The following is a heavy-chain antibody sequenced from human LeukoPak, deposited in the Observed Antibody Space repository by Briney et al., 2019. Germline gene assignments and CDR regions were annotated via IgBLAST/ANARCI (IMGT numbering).Heavy chain of an antibody. D-gene: IGHD3-3*01. Sequence: PGGSLRLSCAASGFSLSRYWMSWVRQAPGKGLEWVANIKEDGSEEYYVDSVKGRFSISRDNTKNSLYLQMNSLRADDTAVYYCVRNPPHSCDPDFDFDYWGQGALVAVSS. CDR3: VRNPPHSCDPDFDFDY. CDR1: GFSLSRYW. CDR2: IKEDGSEE. J-gene: IGHJ4*02. V-gene: IGHV3-7*05.